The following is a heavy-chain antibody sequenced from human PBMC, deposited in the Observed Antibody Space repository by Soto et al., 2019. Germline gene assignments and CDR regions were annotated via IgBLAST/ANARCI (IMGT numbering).Heavy chain of an antibody. J-gene: IGHJ6*02. CDR1: GGSISSSSYY. Sequence: SETLSLTCTVSGGSISSSSYYWGWIRQPPGKGLEWIGSIYYSGSIYYNPSLKSRVTISVDTSKNQFSLKLSSVTAADTAVYYCATQLVALGYSYYGMDVWGQGTTVTVYS. V-gene: IGHV4-39*01. D-gene: IGHD5-12*01. CDR2: IYYSGSI. CDR3: ATQLVALGYSYYGMDV.